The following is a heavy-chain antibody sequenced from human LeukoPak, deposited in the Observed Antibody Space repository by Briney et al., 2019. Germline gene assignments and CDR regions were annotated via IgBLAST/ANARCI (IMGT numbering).Heavy chain of an antibody. V-gene: IGHV3-33*01. CDR2: IWYDGSNK. CDR3: ARDWNDEGLLVLRY. J-gene: IGHJ4*02. Sequence: GGSLRLSCAASGFTFSSYGMHWVRQAPGKGLEWVAVIWYDGSNKYYADSVKGRFTISRDNSKNTLYLQMNSLRAEDTAVYYCARDWNDEGLLVLRYWGQGTLATVSS. CDR1: GFTFSSYG. D-gene: IGHD1-1*01.